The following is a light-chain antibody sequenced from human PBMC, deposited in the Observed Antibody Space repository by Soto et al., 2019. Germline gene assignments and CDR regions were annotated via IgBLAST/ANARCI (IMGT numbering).Light chain of an antibody. CDR2: GAS. V-gene: IGKV3-15*01. Sequence: EIVMTQSPATLSVSPGERATLSCRASENIYTNLAWYQQKPGQAPRLLFYGASTRATGLPARFSGTGSGTEFTPTINSLQAEASAVYYCQQYYNWPRTVGQGTRLEIK. CDR3: QQYYNWPRT. CDR1: ENIYTN. J-gene: IGKJ5*01.